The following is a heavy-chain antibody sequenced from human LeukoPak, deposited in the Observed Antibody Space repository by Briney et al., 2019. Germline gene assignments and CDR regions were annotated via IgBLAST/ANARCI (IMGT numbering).Heavy chain of an antibody. CDR1: GFTVSSNY. V-gene: IGHV3-66*01. D-gene: IGHD3-22*01. Sequence: GGPLRLSCAASGFTVSSNYMSWVRQAPGKWLEWVSVIYSGGSTYYADSVKGRFTISRDNSKNTLYLQMNSLRAEDTAVYYCAKDYYDSSGYWRYDYWGQGTLVTVSS. CDR2: IYSGGST. J-gene: IGHJ4*02. CDR3: AKDYYDSSGYWRYDY.